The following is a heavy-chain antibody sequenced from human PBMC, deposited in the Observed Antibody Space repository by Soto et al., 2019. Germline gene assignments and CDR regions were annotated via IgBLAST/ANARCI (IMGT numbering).Heavy chain of an antibody. Sequence: PSETLSLTCTVSGGSISSGGYYWSWIRQHPGKGLEWIGYIYYSGSTYYNPSLKSRVTISVDTSKNQFSLKLSSVTAADTAVYYCARVRRRSSWRNHFDYWGQGTLVTVSS. CDR3: ARVRRRSSWRNHFDY. V-gene: IGHV4-31*03. D-gene: IGHD6-13*01. J-gene: IGHJ4*02. CDR1: GGSISSGGYY. CDR2: IYYSGST.